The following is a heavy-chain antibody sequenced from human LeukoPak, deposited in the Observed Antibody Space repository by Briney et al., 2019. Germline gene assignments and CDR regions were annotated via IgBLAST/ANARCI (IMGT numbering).Heavy chain of an antibody. J-gene: IGHJ3*02. V-gene: IGHV4-39*01. CDR2: IYYSGST. Sequence: SETLSLTCTVSGGSISSSSYYWGWIRQPPGKGLEWIGSIYYSGSTYYNPSLKSRVTISVDTSKYQFSLKLSSVTAADTAVYYCGSCYPAFDIWGQGTMVTVSS. CDR3: GSCYPAFDI. CDR1: GGSISSSSYY. D-gene: IGHD2-15*01.